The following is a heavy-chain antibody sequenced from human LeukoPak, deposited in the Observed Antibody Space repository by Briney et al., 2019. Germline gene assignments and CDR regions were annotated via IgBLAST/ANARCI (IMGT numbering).Heavy chain of an antibody. CDR3: ARGESITIFGVVNWFDP. V-gene: IGHV4-31*03. CDR1: GGSISSGGYY. CDR2: IYYSGST. Sequence: SQTLSLTCTVSGGSISSGGYYWNWIRQHSGKGLEWTGYIYYSGSTCYNPSLKSRVTISVDTSKNQFSLKLSSVTAADTAVYYCARGESITIFGVVNWFDPWGQGTLVTVSS. J-gene: IGHJ5*02. D-gene: IGHD3-3*01.